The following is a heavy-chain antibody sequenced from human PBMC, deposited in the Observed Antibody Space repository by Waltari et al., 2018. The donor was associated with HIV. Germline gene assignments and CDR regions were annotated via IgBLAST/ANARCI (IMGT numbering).Heavy chain of an antibody. D-gene: IGHD4-17*01. CDR2: NNHSGST. CDR1: GGSFSGYY. J-gene: IGHJ5*02. V-gene: IGHV4-34*01. Sequence: QVQLQQWGAGLLKPSETLSLTCAVYGGSFSGYYWSWIRQPPGKGLEWIGENNHSGSTNYNPSLKSRVTISVDTSKNQFSLKLSSVTAADTAVYYCARHGNYGDYVFDPWGQGTLVTVSS. CDR3: ARHGNYGDYVFDP.